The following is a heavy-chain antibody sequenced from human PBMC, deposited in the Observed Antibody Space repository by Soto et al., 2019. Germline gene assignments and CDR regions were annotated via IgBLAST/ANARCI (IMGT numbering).Heavy chain of an antibody. D-gene: IGHD3-10*01. CDR1: GGSISSYY. V-gene: IGHV4-4*07. J-gene: IGHJ5*02. Sequence: QVQLQESGPGLVKPSETLSLTCTVSGGSISSYYWSWIRQPAGKGLEWIGRIYTSGSTNYNPSLNSRVTMSVDTSKNQFSLKLSSVTAADTAVYYCARVRYGSGSYNWFDPWGQGTLVTVSS. CDR2: IYTSGST. CDR3: ARVRYGSGSYNWFDP.